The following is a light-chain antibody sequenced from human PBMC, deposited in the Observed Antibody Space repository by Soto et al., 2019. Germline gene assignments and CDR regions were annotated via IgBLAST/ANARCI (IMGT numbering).Light chain of an antibody. Sequence: DIQMTQSPSTLSASVGDRVTITCRASQSISRWLAWYQQKPGTAPQLLIYDATSLHSGVPSRFSGSGSGTEFTLPISSLQPDDFATYYCQQYNGYSIFTFGPGTKVDIK. CDR3: QQYNGYSIFT. J-gene: IGKJ3*01. CDR2: DAT. CDR1: QSISRW. V-gene: IGKV1-5*01.